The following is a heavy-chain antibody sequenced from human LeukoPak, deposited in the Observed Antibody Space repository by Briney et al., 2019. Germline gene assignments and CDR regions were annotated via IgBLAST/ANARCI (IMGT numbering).Heavy chain of an antibody. V-gene: IGHV1-69*05. J-gene: IGHJ4*02. D-gene: IGHD3-22*01. CDR1: GGTFSSYA. CDR3: ARGFHYDSSGYYYFY. Sequence: SVKVSCKASGGTFSSYAISWVRQAPGQGLERLGGIIPLFGTANYAQKFQGRLTITTDESTSTAYMELSSLRSEDTAVYYCARGFHYDSSGYYYFYWGQGTLVTVSS. CDR2: IIPLFGTA.